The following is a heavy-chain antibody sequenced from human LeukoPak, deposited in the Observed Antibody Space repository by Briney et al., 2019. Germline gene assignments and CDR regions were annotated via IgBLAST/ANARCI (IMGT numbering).Heavy chain of an antibody. CDR2: IYYSGST. CDR1: GGSISSGDYY. V-gene: IGHV4-39*07. D-gene: IGHD6-19*01. Sequence: SSETLSLTCTVSGGSISSGDYYWSWIRQPPGKGLEWIGSIYYSGSTYYNPSLKSRVTISVDTSKNQFSLKLSSVTAADTAVYYCARFMGQWLGDYWGQGTLVTVSS. J-gene: IGHJ4*02. CDR3: ARFMGQWLGDY.